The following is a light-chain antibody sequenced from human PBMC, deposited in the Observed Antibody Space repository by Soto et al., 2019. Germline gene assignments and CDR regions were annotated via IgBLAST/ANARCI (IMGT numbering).Light chain of an antibody. CDR1: QSVSSSY. CDR2: GAS. Sequence: EIVLTQSPGTLSLSPGERATLSCRASQSVSSSYLAWYQQKPGQAPSLLIYGASSRATGIPDRFSGSGSGTDFTLTISRLEPEDFAVYYCQHYGSSLFTFGPGTKVDIK. CDR3: QHYGSSLFT. V-gene: IGKV3-20*01. J-gene: IGKJ3*01.